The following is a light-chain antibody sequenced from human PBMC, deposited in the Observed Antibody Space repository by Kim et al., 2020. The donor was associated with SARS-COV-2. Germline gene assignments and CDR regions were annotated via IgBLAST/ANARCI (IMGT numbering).Light chain of an antibody. Sequence: SVSPGDRVTVSCKASQSLDSNLAWYQQRPGQAPRLLIDRASTRATGIPARFSGSGSRTEFTLTISSLQSEDFAVYFCQHYNNWPYSFGQGTKLEI. V-gene: IGKV3-15*01. J-gene: IGKJ2*03. CDR2: RAS. CDR3: QHYNNWPYS. CDR1: QSLDSN.